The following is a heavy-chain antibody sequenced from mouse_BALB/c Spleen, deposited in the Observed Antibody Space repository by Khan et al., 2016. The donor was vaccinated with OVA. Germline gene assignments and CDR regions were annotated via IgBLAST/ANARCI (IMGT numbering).Heavy chain of an antibody. CDR1: GFSLTSYG. CDR3: ARDTEATPY. V-gene: IGHV2-9*02. CDR2: IWAGGST. Sequence: QVQLKESGPGLVAPSQSLSITCTVSGFSLTSYGVHWVRQPPGKGLEWLGIIWAGGSTNYNSALMSRLSISKDNSKSQVFLKMNSLQTDDTAMYSCARDTEATPYWGQGTLVTVS. D-gene: IGHD3-2*02. J-gene: IGHJ3*01.